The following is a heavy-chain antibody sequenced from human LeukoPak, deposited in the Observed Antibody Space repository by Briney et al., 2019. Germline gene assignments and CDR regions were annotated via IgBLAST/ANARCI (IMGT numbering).Heavy chain of an antibody. V-gene: IGHV3-30*04. Sequence: PGGSLRLSCAASGFTFSSYAMHWVRQAPGKGLEWVAVISYDGSNKYYADSVKGRFTISRDNSKNTLYLQMNSLRAEDTAVYYCARASPGFFGXLGAFDIWGQGTXVTVSS. D-gene: IGHD3-16*01. J-gene: IGHJ3*02. CDR2: ISYDGSNK. CDR3: ARASPGFFGXLGAFDI. CDR1: GFTFSSYA.